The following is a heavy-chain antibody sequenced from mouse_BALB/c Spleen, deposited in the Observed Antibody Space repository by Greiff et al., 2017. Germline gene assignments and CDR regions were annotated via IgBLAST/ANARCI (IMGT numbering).Heavy chain of an antibody. CDR1: GFAFSSYD. J-gene: IGHJ3*01. CDR2: ISSGGGST. CDR3: ARQDGNYVAY. Sequence: EVMLVESGGGLVKPGGSLKLSCAASGFAFSSYDMSWVRQTPEKRLEWVAYISSGGGSTYYPDTVKGRFTISRDNAKNTLYLQMSSLKSEDTAMYYCARQDGNYVAYWGQGTLVTVSA. D-gene: IGHD2-1*01. V-gene: IGHV5-12-1*01.